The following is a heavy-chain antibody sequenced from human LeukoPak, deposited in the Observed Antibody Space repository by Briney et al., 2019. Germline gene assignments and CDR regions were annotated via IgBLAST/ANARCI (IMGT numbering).Heavy chain of an antibody. Sequence: GGSLRLSCAASGFTFSSYAMHWVRQAPGKGLEWVAVISYDGSNKYYADSVKGRFTISRDNSKNTLYLQMNSLRAEDTAVYYCARSRRIMVQGVRSPYYFDYWGQGTLVTVSS. CDR2: ISYDGSNK. CDR1: GFTFSSYA. CDR3: ARSRRIMVQGVRSPYYFDY. V-gene: IGHV3-30-3*01. J-gene: IGHJ4*02. D-gene: IGHD3-10*01.